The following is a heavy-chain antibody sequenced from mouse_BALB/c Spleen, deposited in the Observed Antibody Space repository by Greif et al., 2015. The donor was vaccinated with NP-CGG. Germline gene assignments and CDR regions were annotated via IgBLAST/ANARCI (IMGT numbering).Heavy chain of an antibody. V-gene: IGHV5-6*01. CDR3: ASSTASWFAY. J-gene: IGHJ3*01. D-gene: IGHD1-2*01. CDR1: GFTFSSYG. Sequence: EVQLVESGGDLVKPGGSLKLSCAASGFTFSSYGMSWVRQTPDKRLEWVATISSGGSYTYYPDSVKGRFTISRDNAKNTLYLQMSSLKSEDTAMYYCASSTASWFAYWGQGTLVTVSA. CDR2: ISSGGSYT.